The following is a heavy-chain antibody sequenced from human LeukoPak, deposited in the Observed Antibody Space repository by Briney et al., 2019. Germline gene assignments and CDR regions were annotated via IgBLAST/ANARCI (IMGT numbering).Heavy chain of an antibody. J-gene: IGHJ4*02. Sequence: ASVKVSCKASGYTFTSYAMHWVRQAPGQRLEWMGWINAGNGNTKYSQKFQGRVTITRDTSASTAYMELSSLRSEDTAVYYCARAYFAPEIRFYFDYWGQGTLVTVSS. D-gene: IGHD3-9*01. CDR2: INAGNGNT. CDR1: GYTFTSYA. CDR3: ARAYFAPEIRFYFDY. V-gene: IGHV1-3*01.